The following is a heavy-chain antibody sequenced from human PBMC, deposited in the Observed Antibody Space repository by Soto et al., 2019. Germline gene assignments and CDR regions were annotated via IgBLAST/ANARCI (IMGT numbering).Heavy chain of an antibody. V-gene: IGHV4-39*01. J-gene: IGHJ5*02. D-gene: IGHD1-26*01. CDR1: GGSITSCSYY. CDR2: IYYSGST. Sequence: QLHLRESGPGLLKPSETLSLTCTVSGGSITSCSYYWRWIRQPPGKGLEWIGSIYYSGSTYYNPSLKSRVTISVDTSKNQFSLKLSSVTAADTAVYYCATQEVGGSYVYTFDPWGQGTLVTVSS. CDR3: ATQEVGGSYVYTFDP.